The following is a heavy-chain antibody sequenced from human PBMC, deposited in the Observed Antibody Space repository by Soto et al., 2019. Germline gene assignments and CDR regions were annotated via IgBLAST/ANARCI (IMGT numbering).Heavy chain of an antibody. CDR3: EDLRGFLECPITPPYYYYGMDV. J-gene: IGHJ6*02. D-gene: IGHD3-3*01. CDR2: IYYSGST. Sequence: SETLSLTCTVSGGSISSDDYYWSWIRQHPGKGLEWYGYIYYSGSTYYNPSLKSRVTISVDTSKNQFSLKLSSVTAADTAVYYCEDLRGFLECPITPPYYYYGMDVWGQGTTVTVSS. V-gene: IGHV4-31*03. CDR1: GGSISSDDYY.